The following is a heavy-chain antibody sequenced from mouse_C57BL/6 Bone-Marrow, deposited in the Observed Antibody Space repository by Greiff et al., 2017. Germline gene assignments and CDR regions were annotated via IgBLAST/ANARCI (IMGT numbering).Heavy chain of an antibody. Sequence: VQLQQSGAELVRPGTSVKVSCKASGYAFTNYLIEWVKQRPGQGLEWIGVINPGSGGTNYNEKFKGKATLTADKSSSTAYMQLSSLTSEDSAVYFCARGFYYGSPYYFDYWGQGTTLTVSS. CDR1: GYAFTNYL. CDR3: ARGFYYGSPYYFDY. CDR2: INPGSGGT. J-gene: IGHJ2*01. V-gene: IGHV1-54*01. D-gene: IGHD1-1*01.